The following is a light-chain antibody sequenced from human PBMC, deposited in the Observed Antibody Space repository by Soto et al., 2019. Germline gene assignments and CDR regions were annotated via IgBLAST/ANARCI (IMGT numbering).Light chain of an antibody. J-gene: IGLJ3*02. CDR3: CSDAGGFTLV. CDR2: DVD. Sequence: QSALTQPRSVSGSPGQSVTISCTGARSDVGGYRFVSWYQQHPDKAPKLMIYDVDKRPSGVPDRFSGSKSGNTAALTISGLQDEDEADSFCCSDAGGFTLVFGGGTKVTVL. V-gene: IGLV2-11*01. CDR1: RSDVGGYRF.